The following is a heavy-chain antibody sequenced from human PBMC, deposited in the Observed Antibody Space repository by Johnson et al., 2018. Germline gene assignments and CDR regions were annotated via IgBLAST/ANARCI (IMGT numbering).Heavy chain of an antibody. CDR1: GFTFSSYA. Sequence: QVQLVQSGGGVVQPGRSLRLSCAASGFTFSSYAMHWVRQAPGKGLEWVALISYDGSHKYYADSVKGRFIIPRDNSKKTLYLQMNSLRPDDTAVYYCARGGDYHYYYYMDVWGKGTTVTVSS. J-gene: IGHJ6*03. CDR2: ISYDGSHK. CDR3: ARGGDYHYYYYMDV. V-gene: IGHV3-30*03. D-gene: IGHD1-26*01.